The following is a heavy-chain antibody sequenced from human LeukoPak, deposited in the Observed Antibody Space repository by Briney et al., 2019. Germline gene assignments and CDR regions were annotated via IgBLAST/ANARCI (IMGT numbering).Heavy chain of an antibody. J-gene: IGHJ5*02. Sequence: PSETLSLTCTVSGGSISSSSYYWGWIRQPPGKGLEWIGEINHSGSTNYNPSLKSRVTISVDTSKIQFSLKLSSVTAADTAVYYCARGRDYYGSGKKRSWFDPWGQGTLVTVSS. V-gene: IGHV4-39*07. D-gene: IGHD3-10*01. CDR1: GGSISSSSYY. CDR3: ARGRDYYGSGKKRSWFDP. CDR2: INHSGST.